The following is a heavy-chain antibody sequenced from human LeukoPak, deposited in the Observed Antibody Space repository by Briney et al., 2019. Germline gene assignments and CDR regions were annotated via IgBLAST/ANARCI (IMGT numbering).Heavy chain of an antibody. J-gene: IGHJ4*02. Sequence: SQTLSLTCAISGDSVSSNSVTWHWIRQSPSRGLEWLGRTCYRSRWSNDYAASVKGRISINPDTSKNQFSLQLNSVTPEDTAVYYCARDGGYRFDYWGQGSLVTVSS. CDR2: TCYRSRWSN. V-gene: IGHV6-1*01. CDR3: ARDGGYRFDY. CDR1: GDSVSSNSVT. D-gene: IGHD5-18*01.